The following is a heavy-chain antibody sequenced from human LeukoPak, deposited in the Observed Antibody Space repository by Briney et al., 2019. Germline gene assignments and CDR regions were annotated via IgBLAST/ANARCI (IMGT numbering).Heavy chain of an antibody. J-gene: IGHJ5*02. CDR3: ARDRGAAAGNAGGWFDP. Sequence: SETLSLTCAVYGGSFSGYYWSWIRQPPGKGLEWIGEINHSGSTNYNPSLKSRVTISVDTSKNQFSLKLSSVTAADTAVYYCARDRGAAAGNAGGWFDPWGQGTLVTVSS. CDR1: GGSFSGYY. V-gene: IGHV4-34*01. CDR2: INHSGST. D-gene: IGHD6-13*01.